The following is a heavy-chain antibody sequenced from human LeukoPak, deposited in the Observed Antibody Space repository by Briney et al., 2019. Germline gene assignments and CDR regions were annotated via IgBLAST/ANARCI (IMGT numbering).Heavy chain of an antibody. Sequence: PSETLSLTCTVSGASITSYYWSWVRQPAGKGLEWIGCLYTSESTNYNPSCESRVPMSVDTSKNQVSLKMTSVNAADTAVYSCAREKFIQIPYWYFDLCGRGTLVTVSS. CDR3: AREKFIQIPYWYFDL. V-gene: IGHV4-4*07. J-gene: IGHJ2*01. CDR2: LYTSEST. CDR1: GASITSYY. D-gene: IGHD5-18*01.